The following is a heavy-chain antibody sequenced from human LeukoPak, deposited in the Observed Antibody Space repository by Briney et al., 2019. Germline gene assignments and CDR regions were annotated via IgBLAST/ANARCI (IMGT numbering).Heavy chain of an antibody. V-gene: IGHV1-69*13. CDR3: AREDSMPPDSSGYYRY. D-gene: IGHD3-22*01. CDR2: IIPIFGTA. Sequence: GASVKVSCKASGGTFSSYAISWVRQAPGQGLERMGGIIPIFGTANYAQKFQGRVTITADESTSTAYMELSSLRSEDTAVYYCAREDSMPPDSSGYYRYWGQGTLVAVSS. CDR1: GGTFSSYA. J-gene: IGHJ4*02.